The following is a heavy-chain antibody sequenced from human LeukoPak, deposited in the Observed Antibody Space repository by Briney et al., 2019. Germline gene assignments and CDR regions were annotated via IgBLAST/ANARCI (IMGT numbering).Heavy chain of an antibody. CDR2: IGSSSSTI. V-gene: IGHV3-48*04. CDR1: GFTFSSYS. CDR3: ASYPSKDAFDI. D-gene: IGHD4-11*01. Sequence: GGSLRLSCAASGFTFSSYSMNWVRQAPGKGLEWVSYIGSSSSTIYYADSVKGRFTISRDNAKNSLYLQMNSLRAEDTAVYYCASYPSKDAFDIWGQGTMVTVSS. J-gene: IGHJ3*02.